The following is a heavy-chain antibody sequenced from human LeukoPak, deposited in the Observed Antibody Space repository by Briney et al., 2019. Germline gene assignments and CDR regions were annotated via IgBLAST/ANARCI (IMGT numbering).Heavy chain of an antibody. D-gene: IGHD2-21*02. J-gene: IGHJ4*02. V-gene: IGHV4-34*01. Sequence: SSETLSLTCAVSGVSFDDYYWSWVRQTPGKGLEWIGEINHSGYTNDSPSLKSRVTLSIDTSRKQLSLNLRSVTVADTGIYYCTRMTAGHDYWGQGTLVTVSS. CDR2: INHSGYT. CDR1: GVSFDDYY. CDR3: TRMTAGHDY.